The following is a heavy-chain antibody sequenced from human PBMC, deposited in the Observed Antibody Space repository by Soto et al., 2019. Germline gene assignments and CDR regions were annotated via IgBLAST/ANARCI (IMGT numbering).Heavy chain of an antibody. V-gene: IGHV1-69*13. D-gene: IGHD6-13*01. CDR2: IIPIFGTA. CDR3: ARSPHIIIAAADTQWFDP. CDR1: GGTFSSYA. J-gene: IGHJ5*02. Sequence: SVKVSCKASGGTFSSYAISWVRQAPGQGLEWMGGIIPIFGTANYAQKFQGRVTITADESTNTAYMELSSLRSEDTAVYYCARSPHIIIAAADTQWFDPWGQGALVTVSS.